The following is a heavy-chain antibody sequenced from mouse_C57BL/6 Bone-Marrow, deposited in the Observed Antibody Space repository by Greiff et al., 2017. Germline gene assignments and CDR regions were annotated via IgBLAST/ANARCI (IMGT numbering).Heavy chain of an antibody. CDR2: IHPTSGST. CDR1: GYTFTSYW. CDR3: DRGSGNYGICQFLFDY. J-gene: IGHJ2*01. Sequence: VQLQQPGAELVKPGASVKLSCKASGYTFTSYWMHWVKQRPGQGLEWIGMIHPTSGSTNYNEKFKSKATLTVDKSSSTAYMQLSSLTSEDSAVYYCDRGSGNYGICQFLFDYWGQGTTLTVSS. V-gene: IGHV1-64*01. D-gene: IGHD1-1*01.